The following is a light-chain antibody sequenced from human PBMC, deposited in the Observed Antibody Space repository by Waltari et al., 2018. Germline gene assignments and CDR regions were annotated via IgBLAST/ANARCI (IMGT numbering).Light chain of an antibody. Sequence: QSALTQPASVSGSPGQSITIPCTGTNNDVGASKFVSWYHQHPGRAPQPMIYDVTERPSGISYRFSGSKSANTASLTISGLLPEDEAIYYCCSFTATHTLLFGGGTTVTVL. J-gene: IGLJ2*01. CDR3: CSFTATHTLL. CDR1: NNDVGASKF. CDR2: DVT. V-gene: IGLV2-14*03.